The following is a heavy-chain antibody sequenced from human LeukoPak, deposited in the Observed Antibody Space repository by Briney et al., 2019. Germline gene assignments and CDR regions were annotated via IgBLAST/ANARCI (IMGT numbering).Heavy chain of an antibody. CDR3: ARDKTGGYNDY. J-gene: IGHJ4*02. CDR1: GFTFSTYW. CDR2: IKQDGSEE. V-gene: IGHV3-7*01. Sequence: GGSLRLSCAASGFTFSTYWMSWVRQAPGKGLEWVANIKQDGSEEYYVDSAKGRFTISRDNAKNSLYLQMNSLGADDTALYYCARDKTGGYNDYWGQGTLVTVSS. D-gene: IGHD5-24*01.